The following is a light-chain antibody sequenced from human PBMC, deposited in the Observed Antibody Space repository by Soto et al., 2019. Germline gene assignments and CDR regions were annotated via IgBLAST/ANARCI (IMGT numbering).Light chain of an antibody. V-gene: IGLV2-8*01. CDR2: EVN. CDR3: SSHSGSNLVV. Sequence: QSALTQPPSASWSPGQSVTISCTGTSSDVGGYNDVSWYQQHPGKAPKLMIYEVNKRPSGVPDRFSGSKSGNTASLTVSGLQAEDEADYYCSSHSGSNLVVFGGGTKLTVL. CDR1: SSDVGGYND. J-gene: IGLJ2*01.